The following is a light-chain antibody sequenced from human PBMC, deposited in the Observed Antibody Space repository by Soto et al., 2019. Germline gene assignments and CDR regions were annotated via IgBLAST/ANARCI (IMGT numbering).Light chain of an antibody. V-gene: IGKV3-20*01. J-gene: IGKJ5*01. Sequence: ELVLTQSPGTLSLSPGESATLSCRASQPVSSNFLAWYQQKPGQAPRLLIYGVSSRASGIPDRFFGSGSGTDFTLTINILEPEDFAVYCCQQYANSPITFGQGTRLEIK. CDR2: GVS. CDR3: QQYANSPIT. CDR1: QPVSSNF.